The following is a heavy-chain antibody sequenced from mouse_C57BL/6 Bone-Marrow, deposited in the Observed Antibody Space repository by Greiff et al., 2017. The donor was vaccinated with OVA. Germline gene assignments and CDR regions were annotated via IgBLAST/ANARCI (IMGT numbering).Heavy chain of an antibody. CDR2: INPNNGGT. Sequence: VQLQQSGPELVKPGASVKMSCKASGYTFTDYNMHWVKQSHGKSLAWIGYINPNNGGTSYNQKFKGKATLTVNKSSSTAYMELRSLTSEDSAVYYCARKTTVSYWYFDVWGTGTTVTVSS. V-gene: IGHV1-22*01. D-gene: IGHD1-1*01. CDR3: ARKTTVSYWYFDV. J-gene: IGHJ1*03. CDR1: GYTFTDYN.